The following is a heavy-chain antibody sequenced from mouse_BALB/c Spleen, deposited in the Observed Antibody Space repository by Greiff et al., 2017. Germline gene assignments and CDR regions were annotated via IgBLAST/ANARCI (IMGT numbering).Heavy chain of an antibody. V-gene: IGHV3-2*02. Sequence: EVQLQESGPGLVKPSQSLSLTCTVTGYSITSDYAWNWIRQFPGNKLEWMGYISYSGSTSYNPSLKSRISITRDTSKNQFFLQLNSVTTEDTATYYCARDGYSSFDYWGQGTTLTVSS. CDR3: ARDGYSSFDY. D-gene: IGHD2-3*01. CDR2: ISYSGST. J-gene: IGHJ2*01. CDR1: GYSITSDYA.